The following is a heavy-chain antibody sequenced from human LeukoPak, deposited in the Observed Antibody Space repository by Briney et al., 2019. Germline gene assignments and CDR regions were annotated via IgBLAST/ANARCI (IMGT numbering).Heavy chain of an antibody. V-gene: IGHV3-21*06. CDR1: RFMFSGYS. J-gene: IGHJ4*02. D-gene: IGHD3-16*01. CDR2: ISESSSYT. CDR3: ARDVWWASDY. Sequence: GGSLRLSCAASRFMFSGYSMNWVRQAPGKGLEWVSYISESSSYTYYADSVRGRFTISRDNAKNSLYLQMSSLRDEDTAVYYCARDVWWASDYWGQGTLVTVSS.